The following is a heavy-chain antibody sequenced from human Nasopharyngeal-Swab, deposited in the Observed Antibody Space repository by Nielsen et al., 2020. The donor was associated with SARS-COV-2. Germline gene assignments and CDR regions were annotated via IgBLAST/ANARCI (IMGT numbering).Heavy chain of an antibody. V-gene: IGHV1-3*01. CDR1: GYTFTTYA. CDR2: INAGTGNR. D-gene: IGHD1-26*01. J-gene: IGHJ4*02. Sequence: ASVKVSCKVSGYTFTTYAIHWVRHAPGQRLEWMAWINAGTGNREYSQRFQGRVTIFADTSASTAYMELHSLRSEDTAVYYCARSGTVGAPGFDYWGQGTLVTVSS. CDR3: ARSGTVGAPGFDY.